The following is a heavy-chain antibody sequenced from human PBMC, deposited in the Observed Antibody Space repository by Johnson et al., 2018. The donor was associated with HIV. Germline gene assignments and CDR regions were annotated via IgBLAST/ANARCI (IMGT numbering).Heavy chain of an antibody. CDR2: IKQDGSEK. CDR3: ASIAARRVSAFDI. J-gene: IGHJ3*02. D-gene: IGHD6-6*01. Sequence: VQLVESGGGLVKPGGSLRLSCAASGFTFSAYYMSWIRQAPGKGLEWVASIKQDGSEKYYVDSVKGRFTISRDNAKKSLYLQMNSLRVEDTAVYYCASIAARRVSAFDIWGQGTMVTVSS. V-gene: IGHV3-7*01. CDR1: GFTFSAYY.